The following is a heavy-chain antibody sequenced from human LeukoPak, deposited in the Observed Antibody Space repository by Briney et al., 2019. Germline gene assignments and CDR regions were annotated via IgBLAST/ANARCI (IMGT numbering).Heavy chain of an antibody. CDR3: ARSTTGTTFYYYYYYMDV. Sequence: ASVKVSCKASGYTFTSYDINWVRQATGQGLEWMGWMNPNSGNTGYAQKFQGRVTITRNTSISTAYMELSSLRSEDMAVYYCARSTTGTTFYYYYYYMDVWGKGTTVTVSS. CDR1: GYTFTSYD. D-gene: IGHD1-7*01. V-gene: IGHV1-8*03. CDR2: MNPNSGNT. J-gene: IGHJ6*03.